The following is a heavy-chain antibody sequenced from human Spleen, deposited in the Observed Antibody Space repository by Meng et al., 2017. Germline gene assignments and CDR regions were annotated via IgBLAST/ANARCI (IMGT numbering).Heavy chain of an antibody. Sequence: QVQLQQLGAGLLKPSDTLSLTCAVYGGSFSNYYWSWIRQPPGKGLEWIGEIHHSGSTNYNPSLKSRVTISVDMSKIQFSLKLSSVTAADTAVYYCASLSTSWSGADYWGQGTLVTVSS. D-gene: IGHD6-13*01. V-gene: IGHV4-34*01. CDR3: ASLSTSWSGADY. CDR1: GGSFSNYY. CDR2: IHHSGST. J-gene: IGHJ4*02.